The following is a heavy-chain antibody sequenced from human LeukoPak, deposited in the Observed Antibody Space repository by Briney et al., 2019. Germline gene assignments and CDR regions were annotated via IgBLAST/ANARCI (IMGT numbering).Heavy chain of an antibody. CDR3: ARDKVVGPTKFDS. D-gene: IGHD1-26*01. J-gene: IGHJ5*01. CDR1: GFTFSRYW. V-gene: IGHV3-7*01. Sequence: GGSLRLSCAASGFTFSRYWMSWVRQAPGKGMEWVANIKQDGGEIYYVDSVKGRFTISRDNAKNSVYLHMNSLRAEDTAVYYCARDKVVGPTKFDSWGQGTLVTVSS. CDR2: IKQDGGEI.